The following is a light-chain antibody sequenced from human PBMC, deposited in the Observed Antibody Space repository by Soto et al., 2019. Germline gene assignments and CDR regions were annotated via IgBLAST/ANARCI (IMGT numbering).Light chain of an antibody. V-gene: IGKV1-17*01. CDR1: QAIGTD. Sequence: DIQMTQSPSSLSASIGDRITITCRATQAIGTDLGWYQQKPGKAPKRLIYAASNLESGVPSRFSGAGSGTDFTLTISSLQPEDFYCLQHNTYPLSFGGGTKVEVK. J-gene: IGKJ4*01. CDR3: LQHNTYPLS. CDR2: AAS.